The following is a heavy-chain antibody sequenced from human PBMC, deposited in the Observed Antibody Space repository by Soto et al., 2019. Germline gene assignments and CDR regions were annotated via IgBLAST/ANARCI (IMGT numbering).Heavy chain of an antibody. D-gene: IGHD3-3*02. CDR1: GFTFSNYA. CDR3: AKALTGVLPFLECFQRAWFDP. Sequence: EVQLLESGGGLVQPGGSLRLSCAASGFTFSNYAISWVRQAPGKGLEWVSTISGSGGGTYYADSVKGRFTISRDNARNTLYLQMNSLRAEDTAVDYCAKALTGVLPFLECFQRAWFDPWGQGTLVTVSS. J-gene: IGHJ5*02. CDR2: ISGSGGGT. V-gene: IGHV3-23*01.